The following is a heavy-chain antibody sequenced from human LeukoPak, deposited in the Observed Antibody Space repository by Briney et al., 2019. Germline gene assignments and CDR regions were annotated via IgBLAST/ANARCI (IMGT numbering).Heavy chain of an antibody. D-gene: IGHD1-26*01. Sequence: HPGGSLRLSCAASGFTFDDYAMQWVRQAPGKGLEWVAVISYDGSNKYYADSVKGRFTISRDNSKNTLYLQMNSLRAEDTAVYYCAKDLGGSYVLYYFDYWGQGTLVTVSS. CDR3: AKDLGGSYVLYYFDY. CDR1: GFTFDDYA. J-gene: IGHJ4*02. V-gene: IGHV3-30*18. CDR2: ISYDGSNK.